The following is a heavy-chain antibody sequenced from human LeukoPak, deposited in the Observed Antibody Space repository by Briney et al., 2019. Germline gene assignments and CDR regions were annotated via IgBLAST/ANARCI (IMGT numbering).Heavy chain of an antibody. D-gene: IGHD5-24*01. CDR3: ARDGMATIDY. J-gene: IGHJ4*02. CDR2: IYYSGST. V-gene: IGHV4-30-4*01. Sequence: SETLSLTCTVSGGSISSGDYYWSWIRQPPGKGLEWIGYIYYSGSTYYNPSLKSRVTISVDTSKDQFSLKLSSVTAADTAVYYCARDGMATIDYWGQGTLVTVSS. CDR1: GGSISSGDYY.